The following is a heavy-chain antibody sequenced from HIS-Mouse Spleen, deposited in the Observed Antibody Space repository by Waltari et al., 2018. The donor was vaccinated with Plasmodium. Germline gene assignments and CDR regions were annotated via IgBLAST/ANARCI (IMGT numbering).Heavy chain of an antibody. J-gene: IGHJ4*02. V-gene: IGHV3-66*01. D-gene: IGHD1-26*01. CDR1: GFTVTRQY. CDR3: ATPRVGGSYFDY. Sequence: EVQLVESGGGLVQPGGSLSLSCAASGFTVTRQYMSWVRQAPGKGLEWVSVIYSGGSTYYADSVKGRFTISRDNSKNTLYLQMNSLRAEDTAVYYCATPRVGGSYFDYWGQGTLVTVSS. CDR2: IYSGGST.